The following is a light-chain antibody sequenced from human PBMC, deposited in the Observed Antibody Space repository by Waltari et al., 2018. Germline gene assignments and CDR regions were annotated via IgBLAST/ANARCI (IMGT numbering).Light chain of an antibody. V-gene: IGKV1-33*01. J-gene: IGKJ5*01. CDR1: DDIHNH. Sequence: DIQMTQSPSSLSASVADRVTITCRASDDIHNHLNVYQQKPGKAPNLLIYDTSNLETGVPXRFSGSGSGTVYTFTXSNLPPEDIATYYCQQYNSLRITFGQGTRLDI. CDR3: QQYNSLRIT. CDR2: DTS.